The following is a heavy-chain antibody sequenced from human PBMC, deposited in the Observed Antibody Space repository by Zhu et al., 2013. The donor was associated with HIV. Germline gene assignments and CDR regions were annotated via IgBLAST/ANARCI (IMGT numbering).Heavy chain of an antibody. CDR1: GFTVSSNY. CDR3: ARGGPYDYGDYLDY. Sequence: VQLVESGGGLIQPGGSLRLSCAASGFTVSSNYMSWVRQAPGKGLEWVSVIYSGGSTYYADSVKGRFTISRDNSKNTLYLQMNSLRAEDTAVYYCARGGPYDYGDYLDYWGQGTLVTVSS. J-gene: IGHJ4*02. CDR2: IYSGGST. D-gene: IGHD4-17*01. V-gene: IGHV3-53*01.